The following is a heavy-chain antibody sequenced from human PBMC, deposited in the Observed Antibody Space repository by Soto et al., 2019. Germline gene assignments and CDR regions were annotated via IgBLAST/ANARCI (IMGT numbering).Heavy chain of an antibody. D-gene: IGHD2-2*01. V-gene: IGHV1-18*01. Sequence: ASVKVFCKASGGTFSSYTISWVRQAPGQGLEWMGWIDPKNGNTKDAQKFQGRVTMTTDTSTSTAYMELRSLRSDDTAVYFCAKEYCDTSRCFLPDYWGQGALVTVSS. CDR1: GGTFSSYT. J-gene: IGHJ4*02. CDR2: IDPKNGNT. CDR3: AKEYCDTSRCFLPDY.